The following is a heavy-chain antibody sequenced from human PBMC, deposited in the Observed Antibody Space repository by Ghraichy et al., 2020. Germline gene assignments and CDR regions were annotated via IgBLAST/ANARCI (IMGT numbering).Heavy chain of an antibody. D-gene: IGHD4-23*01. CDR2: ITSSSRTI. CDR3: ARASTVVRFYYYDGMYV. Sequence: GGSLRLSCVGSGFTFSSYNMNWVRQSPGKGLEWVSYITSSSRTIFYADSVKGRFTISRDNAQNSLYLQMNSLRDEDTAVYYCARASTVVRFYYYDGMYVWGPGTTVTVSS. V-gene: IGHV3-48*02. J-gene: IGHJ6*02. CDR1: GFTFSSYN.